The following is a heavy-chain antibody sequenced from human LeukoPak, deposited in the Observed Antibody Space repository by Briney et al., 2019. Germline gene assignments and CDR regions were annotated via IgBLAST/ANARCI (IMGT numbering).Heavy chain of an antibody. CDR1: GFTFSSYA. CDR2: ISYDGRNE. Sequence: PGRSLRLSCAASGFTFSSYAMHWVRQAPGKGLEWVAIISYDGRNENYADSVKGRFTISRDNSKNTLYLQMSSLRAEDTAVYYCVKGLPVAVAGILGHDLMNGDYWGQGTLVTVSS. J-gene: IGHJ4*02. V-gene: IGHV3-30*14. D-gene: IGHD6-19*01. CDR3: VKGLPVAVAGILGHDLMNGDY.